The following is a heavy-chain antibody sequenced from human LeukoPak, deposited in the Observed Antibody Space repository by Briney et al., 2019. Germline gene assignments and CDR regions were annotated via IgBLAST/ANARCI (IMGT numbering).Heavy chain of an antibody. CDR3: ARETGDDAFDI. D-gene: IGHD7-27*01. V-gene: IGHV3-66*01. Sequence: GGSLRLSCAASGFTFSSYWMHWVRQAPGKGLEWVSVIYSGGTTYYADSVKGRFTISRDNSKKTLYLQMNSLRAEDTAVYYCARETGDDAFDIWGQGTMVTVSS. CDR1: GFTFSSYW. CDR2: IYSGGTT. J-gene: IGHJ3*02.